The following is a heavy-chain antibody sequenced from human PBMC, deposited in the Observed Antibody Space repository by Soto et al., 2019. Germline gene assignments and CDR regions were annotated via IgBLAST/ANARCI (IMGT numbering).Heavy chain of an antibody. J-gene: IGHJ6*02. CDR1: GYRFSSYL. CDR3: ARQGSDGAYYYYGMDV. D-gene: IGHD3-16*01. CDR2: IYPGDSDT. V-gene: IGHV5-51*01. Sequence: GESLKISCKGSGYRFSSYLIAWVRQMPGKGLEWMGIIYPGDSDTRYSPSFEGQVTISADKSNSTAYLQWSSLKASDTAMYYCARQGSDGAYYYYGMDVWGQGTTVTVSS.